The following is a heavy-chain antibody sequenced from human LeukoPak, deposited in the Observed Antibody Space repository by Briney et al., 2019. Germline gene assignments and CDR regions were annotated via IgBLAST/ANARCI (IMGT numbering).Heavy chain of an antibody. V-gene: IGHV3-23*01. Sequence: PGGSLRLSCAASGFAFNNDAMTWVRQAPGKGLEWVSNINDNGGQIHYADSVKGRFTISRDNSKNTLFLQMDSLRAEDTAVYYCAKTQWKVGATDYFDYWGQGILVTVSS. J-gene: IGHJ4*02. CDR1: GFAFNNDA. D-gene: IGHD1-26*01. CDR3: AKTQWKVGATDYFDY. CDR2: INDNGGQI.